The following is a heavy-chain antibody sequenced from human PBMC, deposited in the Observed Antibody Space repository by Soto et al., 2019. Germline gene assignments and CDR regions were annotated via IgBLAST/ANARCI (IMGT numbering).Heavy chain of an antibody. D-gene: IGHD6-19*01. CDR2: ISGSGGST. Sequence: GGSLRLSCVASGLSFSSYGMSWVRQAPGKGLEWVSVISGSGGSTLSADSVKGRSTISRDNSKNTLYLQMNSLRVEDTAVYYCANRDTSDWHYFDYWGQGTLVTVSS. J-gene: IGHJ4*02. CDR1: GLSFSSYG. V-gene: IGHV3-23*01. CDR3: ANRDTSDWHYFDY.